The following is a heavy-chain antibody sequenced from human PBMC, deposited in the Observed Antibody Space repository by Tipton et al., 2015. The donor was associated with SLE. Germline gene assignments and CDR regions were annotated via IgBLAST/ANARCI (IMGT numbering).Heavy chain of an antibody. CDR2: SYDTGNT. J-gene: IGHJ4*02. CDR3: VGWGSSGYYYGFDY. CDR1: RGSISSRSYD. D-gene: IGHD3-22*01. V-gene: IGHV4-39*01. Sequence: LSLTCTVSRGSISSRSYDWGWVRQPPGKGLEWIGSSYDTGNTYYNPPLKSRVTISEDTSRNQFSLKLTSVTAADTAVYYCVGWGSSGYYYGFDYWGQGTLVTVSS.